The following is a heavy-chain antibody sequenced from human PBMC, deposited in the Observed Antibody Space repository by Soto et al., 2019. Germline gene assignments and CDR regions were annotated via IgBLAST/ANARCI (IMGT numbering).Heavy chain of an antibody. D-gene: IGHD1-26*01. V-gene: IGHV3-74*01. CDR1: GFTFSNYW. CDR2: LNIDGSTR. Sequence: PGGYLRLSCSASGFTFSNYWMHWVRQGPGKGLVWVARLNIDGSTRNYADSVKGRFTISRDNAQNTLFLQMNSLRAEDTAVYYCARVVISGSYLDYWGQGTQVTVPS. J-gene: IGHJ4*02. CDR3: ARVVISGSYLDY.